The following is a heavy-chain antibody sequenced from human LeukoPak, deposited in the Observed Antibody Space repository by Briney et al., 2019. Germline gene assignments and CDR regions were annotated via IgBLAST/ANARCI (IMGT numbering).Heavy chain of an antibody. CDR2: ISYDGSNK. D-gene: IGHD6-19*01. V-gene: IGHV3-30*03. CDR3: VRHVSSGWDYYNGLDA. CDR1: GFTFSSYG. Sequence: GGSLRLSCAASGFTFSSYGMHWVRQAPGKGLEWVAVISYDGSNKYYADSVKGRFTISRDNSKNTLYLQMNSLRAEDTAVYYCVRHVSSGWDYYNGLDAWGQGTTVTVSS. J-gene: IGHJ6*02.